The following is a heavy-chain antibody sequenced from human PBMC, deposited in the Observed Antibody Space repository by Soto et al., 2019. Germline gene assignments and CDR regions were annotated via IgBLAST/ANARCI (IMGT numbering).Heavy chain of an antibody. D-gene: IGHD4-17*01. J-gene: IGHJ4*02. V-gene: IGHV1-46*03. CDR1: GYTFTSYY. Sequence: ASVKVSCKASGYTFTSYYMHWVRQAPGQGLEWMGIINPSGGSTSYAQKFQGRVTMTRDTSTSTVYKELSSLRSEDTAVYYCARALFPYGDYDYWGQGTLVTVSS. CDR2: INPSGGST. CDR3: ARALFPYGDYDY.